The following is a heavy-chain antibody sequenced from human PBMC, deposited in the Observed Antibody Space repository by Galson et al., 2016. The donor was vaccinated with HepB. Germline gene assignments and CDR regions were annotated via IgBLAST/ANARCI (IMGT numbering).Heavy chain of an antibody. CDR2: IYSGGIT. Sequence: SLRLSCAASAFTVSGTYMTWVRQSPGKGLEGVSLIYSGGITYYADSVKGRFSISRDISKNLLYLQMNSLRAEDTAVYYCARVTPPCWFDPWGQGTLVTVSS. V-gene: IGHV3-66*01. CDR1: AFTVSGTY. J-gene: IGHJ5*02. CDR3: ARVTPPCWFDP.